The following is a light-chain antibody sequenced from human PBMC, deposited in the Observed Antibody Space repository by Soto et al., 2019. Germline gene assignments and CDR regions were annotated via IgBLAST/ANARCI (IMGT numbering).Light chain of an antibody. Sequence: EIMLTQSPGTLSLSPGERATLSCRASQSVSNNYLAWYQQKPGQAPRLLIYGASNRATGIPDRFSGSGSGTDFTLTISRLEPEDFALYYCQQRSNWPPGITFGQGTRLEIK. J-gene: IGKJ5*01. CDR1: QSVSNNY. V-gene: IGKV3D-20*02. CDR3: QQRSNWPPGIT. CDR2: GAS.